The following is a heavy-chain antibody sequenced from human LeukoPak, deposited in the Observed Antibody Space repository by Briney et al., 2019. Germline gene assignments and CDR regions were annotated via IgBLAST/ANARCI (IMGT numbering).Heavy chain of an antibody. Sequence: PGGSLRLSCAASGFTFSSYGMHWVRQAPGKGLEWVAVISYDGSNKYYADSAKGRFTISRDNSKNTLYLQMNSLRAEDTAVYYCAKVGRPSVAGTSEYFQHWGQGTLVTVSS. CDR2: ISYDGSNK. J-gene: IGHJ1*01. CDR3: AKVGRPSVAGTSEYFQH. CDR1: GFTFSSYG. D-gene: IGHD6-19*01. V-gene: IGHV3-30*18.